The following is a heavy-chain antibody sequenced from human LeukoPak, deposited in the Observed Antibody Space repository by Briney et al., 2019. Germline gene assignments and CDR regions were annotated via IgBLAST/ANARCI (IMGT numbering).Heavy chain of an antibody. CDR2: ISYDGSNK. CDR1: GFTFSSYA. D-gene: IGHD3-16*02. V-gene: IGHV3-30-3*01. CDR3: ARDKSLSRASYFDY. J-gene: IGHJ4*02. Sequence: GRSLRLSCAASGFTFSSYAMHWVRQAPGKGLEWVAVISYDGSNKYYADSVKGRFTISRDNSKNTLYLQMNSLRAEDTAVYYCARDKSLSRASYFDYWGQGTLVTVSS.